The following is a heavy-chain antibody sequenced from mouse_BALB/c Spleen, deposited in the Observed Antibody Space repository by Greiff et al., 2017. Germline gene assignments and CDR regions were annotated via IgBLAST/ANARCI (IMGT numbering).Heavy chain of an antibody. CDR3: ARSGYYGSPSYWYFDV. CDR1: GYSFTGYF. Sequence: VQLQQSGPELVKPGASVKISCKASGYSFTGYFMNWVMQSHGKSLEWIVRINPYNGDTFYNQKFKGKATLTVDKSSSTAHMELRSLASEDSAVYYCARSGYYGSPSYWYFDVWGAGTTVTVSS. J-gene: IGHJ1*01. CDR2: INPYNGDT. V-gene: IGHV1-20*02. D-gene: IGHD1-1*01.